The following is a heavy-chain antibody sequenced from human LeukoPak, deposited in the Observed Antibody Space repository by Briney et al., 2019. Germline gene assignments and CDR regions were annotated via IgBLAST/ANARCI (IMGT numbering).Heavy chain of an antibody. CDR1: GGSISSGGYY. D-gene: IGHD3-3*01. CDR2: IYYSGST. J-gene: IGHJ4*02. Sequence: SETLSLTCTVSGGSISSGGYYWSWIRQHPGKGLEWIGYIYYSGSTYYNPSLKSRVTISVDTSKNQFSLKLSSATAADTAVYYCARGGGPSYDFWSGYYPFDYWGQGTLVTVSS. CDR3: ARGGGPSYDFWSGYYPFDY. V-gene: IGHV4-31*03.